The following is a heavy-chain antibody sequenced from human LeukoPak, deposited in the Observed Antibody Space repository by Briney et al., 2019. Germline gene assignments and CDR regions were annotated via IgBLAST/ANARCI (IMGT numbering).Heavy chain of an antibody. Sequence: TSSETLSLTCAVYGGSFSGYYWSWIRQPPGKGLEWIGYIYYSGSTNYNPSLKSRVTISVDTSKNQFSLNLSSVTAADTAVYYCARDSPFDSSWGQGTLVTVSS. CDR1: GGSFSGYY. V-gene: IGHV4-59*01. CDR2: IYYSGST. J-gene: IGHJ5*02. D-gene: IGHD3-9*01. CDR3: ARDSPFDSS.